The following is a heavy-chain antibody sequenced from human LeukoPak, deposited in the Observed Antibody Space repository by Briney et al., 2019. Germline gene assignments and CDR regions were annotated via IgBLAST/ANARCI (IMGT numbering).Heavy chain of an antibody. CDR1: GYSLSDLS. CDR2: FEPEEGAHGET. J-gene: IGHJ3*02. Sequence: GASVKVSCKVSGYSLSDLSIHWVRHVAAKGLEWMGGFEPEEGAHGETIFALKFEDRLTLTEDTSADTAYMELVRLTSEDTAVYYCATDRLEIYALHIWGQGTAVTVSS. CDR3: ATDRLEIYALHI. D-gene: IGHD1-1*01. V-gene: IGHV1-24*01.